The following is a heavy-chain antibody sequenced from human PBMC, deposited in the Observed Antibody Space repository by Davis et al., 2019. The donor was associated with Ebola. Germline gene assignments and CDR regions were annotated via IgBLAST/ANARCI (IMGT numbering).Heavy chain of an antibody. CDR3: ARGWGVQYYYYYYMDV. Sequence: GESLKISCAASGFTFSSYAMHWVRQAPGKGLEWVAVISYDGSNKYYADSVKGRFTISKDNSKNKLYLQINSLRAEDTAVYYCARGWGVQYYYYYYMDVWGKGTTVTVSS. CDR1: GFTFSSYA. CDR2: ISYDGSNK. J-gene: IGHJ6*03. D-gene: IGHD1-1*01. V-gene: IGHV3-30-3*01.